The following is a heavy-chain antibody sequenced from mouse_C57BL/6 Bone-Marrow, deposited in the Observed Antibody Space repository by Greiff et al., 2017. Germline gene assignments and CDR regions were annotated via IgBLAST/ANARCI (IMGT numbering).Heavy chain of an antibody. CDR3: ARIDYYCDSSYGNYFDY. CDR2: IWWDDAK. J-gene: IGHJ2*02. Sequence: LQQSGPGILQPSQTLSLTCSFSGFSLSTFGMGVGWIRQPSGKGLEWLAHIWWDDAKYYNPALKSRLTISKDTSKNQVFLKIANVDTANTATYYCARIDYYCDSSYGNYFDYWGQGTSLTVSS. V-gene: IGHV8-8*01. CDR1: GFSLSTFGMG. D-gene: IGHD1-1*01.